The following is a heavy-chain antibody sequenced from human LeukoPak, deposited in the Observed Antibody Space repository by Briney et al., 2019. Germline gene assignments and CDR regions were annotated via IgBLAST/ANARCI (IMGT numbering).Heavy chain of an antibody. Sequence: GGSLRLSCAASGFTFTNAWMSWVRQAPGRGLEWVANIKQDGSDKYYVDSVKGRFTISRDNAKTSLFLQMNSLRVEDTAAYYCAREVYGDNYFDYWGQGTLVTVAS. CDR3: AREVYGDNYFDY. CDR2: IKQDGSDK. J-gene: IGHJ4*02. V-gene: IGHV3-7*05. D-gene: IGHD4-17*01. CDR1: GFTFTNAW.